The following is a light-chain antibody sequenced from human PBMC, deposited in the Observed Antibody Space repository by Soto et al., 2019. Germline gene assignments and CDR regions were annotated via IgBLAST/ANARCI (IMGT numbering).Light chain of an antibody. Sequence: DIKMTQSPSTLSASVGDRVTITCRASQSISSWLAWYQQKPGKAPKLLIYDASSLESGVPSRFSDSGSGTEFTLTISSLQPDDFATYYCQQYNSYWTFGQGTKVDIK. CDR1: QSISSW. CDR2: DAS. V-gene: IGKV1-5*01. J-gene: IGKJ1*01. CDR3: QQYNSYWT.